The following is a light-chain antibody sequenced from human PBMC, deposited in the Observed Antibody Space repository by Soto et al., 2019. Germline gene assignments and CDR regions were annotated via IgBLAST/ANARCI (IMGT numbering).Light chain of an antibody. CDR3: CSYAGSSTWV. J-gene: IGLJ1*01. CDR1: SSDVGSYNF. V-gene: IGLV2-23*01. Sequence: QSALTQPASVSGSPGQSITISCTGTSSDVGSYNFVSWYQQHPGKAPKLMIYEGSTRPSGVSNRFSGSKSGNTASLTISGLQAEDEADYYCCSYAGSSTWVFGTGTKVTVL. CDR2: EGS.